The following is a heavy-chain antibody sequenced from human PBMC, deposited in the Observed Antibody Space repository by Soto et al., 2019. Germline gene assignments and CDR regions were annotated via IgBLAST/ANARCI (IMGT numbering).Heavy chain of an antibody. D-gene: IGHD6-6*01. CDR1: GFTFSSYS. J-gene: IGHJ4*02. V-gene: IGHV3-21*01. CDR3: ARAGLRIAARHFDY. CDR2: ISSSSSYI. Sequence: PGGSLRLSCAASGFTFSSYSMNWVRQAPGKGLEWVSSISSSSSYIYYADSVKGRFTISRDNAKNSLYLQMNSLRAEDTAVYYCARAGLRIAARHFDYWGQGTLGTVSS.